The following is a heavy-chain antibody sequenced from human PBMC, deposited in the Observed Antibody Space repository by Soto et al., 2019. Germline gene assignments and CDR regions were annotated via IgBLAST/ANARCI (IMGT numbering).Heavy chain of an antibody. Sequence: QVQLQESGPGLVKPSQTLSLTCTVSGGSISSGGYYWSWIRLHPGKGLEWIGYIYYSGSTYYNPSLKSRVTQSVDTSKNQFSLKLSSVTTADTAVYYCARDDRYCSGGSCYSGWFDPWGQGTLVTVSS. CDR2: IYYSGST. D-gene: IGHD2-15*01. CDR1: GGSISSGGYY. J-gene: IGHJ5*02. CDR3: ARDDRYCSGGSCYSGWFDP. V-gene: IGHV4-31*03.